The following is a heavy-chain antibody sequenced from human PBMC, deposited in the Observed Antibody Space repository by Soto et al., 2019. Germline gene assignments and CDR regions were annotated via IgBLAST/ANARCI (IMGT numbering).Heavy chain of an antibody. D-gene: IGHD3-22*01. Sequence: PGGSLRLSCSASGFTFSSYAMHWVRQAPGKGLEYVSAISSNGGSTYYADSVKGRFTISRDNPKNTLYLQMSSLRAEDTAVYYCVKSEHYYDSSGYYTLSSWGQGTLVTVSS. CDR2: ISSNGGST. CDR1: GFTFSSYA. CDR3: VKSEHYYDSSGYYTLSS. V-gene: IGHV3-64D*08. J-gene: IGHJ5*02.